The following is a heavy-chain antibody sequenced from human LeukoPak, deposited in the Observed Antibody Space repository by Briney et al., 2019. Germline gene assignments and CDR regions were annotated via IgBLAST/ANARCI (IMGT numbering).Heavy chain of an antibody. V-gene: IGHV3-74*01. CDR2: INSDGSST. J-gene: IGHJ6*02. CDR1: GFTFSSYR. D-gene: IGHD2-21*02. Sequence: PGGSLRLSCAASGFTFSSYRPHWARQAPGKGLVWVSRINSDGSSTNYADSVKGRFTISRDNAKNTLYLQMNSLRAEDTAVYYCSRDSLSSCGGDCYSGLDVWGQGTTVTVSS. CDR3: SRDSLSSCGGDCYSGLDV.